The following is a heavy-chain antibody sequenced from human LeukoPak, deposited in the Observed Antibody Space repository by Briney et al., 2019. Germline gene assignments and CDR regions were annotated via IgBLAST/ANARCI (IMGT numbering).Heavy chain of an antibody. CDR3: AREGYDSSGYYLIRGVDY. J-gene: IGHJ4*02. CDR2: ISHSDSA. CDR1: GNSISSGYY. Sequence: SETLSLTCNVSGNSISSGYYWGWIRQPPGKGLEWIGSISHSDSAYYNPSLKSRVTISVDTSKNQFSLKLSSVTAADTAVYYCAREGYDSSGYYLIRGVDYWGQGTLVTVSS. D-gene: IGHD3-22*01. V-gene: IGHV4-38-2*02.